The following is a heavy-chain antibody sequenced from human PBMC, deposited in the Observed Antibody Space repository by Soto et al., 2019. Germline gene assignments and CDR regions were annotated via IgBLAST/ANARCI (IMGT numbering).Heavy chain of an antibody. D-gene: IGHD1-20*01. CDR3: ARLSSGITGNENWFDP. J-gene: IGHJ5*02. CDR2: IDPSDSDI. Sequence: PGESLKISCKGSGYRFASYRIAWVRQMPGKGLEWMGIIDPSDSDIRYSPSFQGQVTISADKSISTAYLQWSSLKASDTAMYYCARLSSGITGNENWFDPWGQGTLVTVSS. V-gene: IGHV5-51*01. CDR1: GYRFASYR.